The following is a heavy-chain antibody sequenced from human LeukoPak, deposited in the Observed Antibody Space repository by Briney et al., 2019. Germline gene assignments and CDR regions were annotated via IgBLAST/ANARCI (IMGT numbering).Heavy chain of an antibody. Sequence: NPSETLSLTCTVYGCSISSYYWGWIRPPPGKGLEWIGYIYTSGSTNYNPSLKSRVAISVDTSKNQFSLKLSSVTAADTAVYYCARVDIVGSSYYYMDVWGKGATVTVCS. V-gene: IGHV4-4*09. CDR2: IYTSGST. J-gene: IGHJ6*03. D-gene: IGHD5-12*01. CDR3: ARVDIVGSSYYYMDV. CDR1: GCSISSYY.